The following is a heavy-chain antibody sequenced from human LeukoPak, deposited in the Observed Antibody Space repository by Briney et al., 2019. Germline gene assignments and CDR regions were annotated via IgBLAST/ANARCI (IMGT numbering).Heavy chain of an antibody. CDR1: GGTINSTSNY. V-gene: IGHV4-39*07. Sequence: PSETLSLTCTVSGGTINSTSNYWGWIRQPPGKGLEWIGSIYYSGSTSYNPSLKSRVTISVDTSKNQFSLKLSSVTAADTAVYFCAGDYGDYYFDYWGQGTLVTVSS. CDR3: AGDYGDYYFDY. CDR2: IYYSGST. D-gene: IGHD4-17*01. J-gene: IGHJ4*02.